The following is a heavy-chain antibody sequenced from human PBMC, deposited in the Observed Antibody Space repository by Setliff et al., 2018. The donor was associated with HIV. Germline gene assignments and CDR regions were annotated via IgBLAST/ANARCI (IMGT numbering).Heavy chain of an antibody. CDR1: GFLFSSYG. J-gene: IGHJ6*03. Sequence: GESLTISCAASGFLFSSYGMHWVRQAPGKGLEWVAVTSYDGYDKYYADSVKGRFTISRDNSRNTLFLQANSLRVEDTAVYYCARDGAGHRYMGFWGKGTTVTVSS. V-gene: IGHV3-30*19. CDR2: TSYDGYDK. CDR3: ARDGAGHRYMGF. D-gene: IGHD3-16*01.